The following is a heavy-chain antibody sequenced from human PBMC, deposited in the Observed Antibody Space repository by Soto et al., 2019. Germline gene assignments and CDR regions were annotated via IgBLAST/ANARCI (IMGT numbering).Heavy chain of an antibody. CDR2: IYYSGST. V-gene: IGHV4-59*01. CDR1: GGSISSYY. J-gene: IGHJ3*02. Sequence: PSETLSLTCTVSGGSISSYYWSWIRQPPGKGLEWIGYIYYSGSTNYNPSLKSRVTISVDTSKNQFSLKLSSVTAADTAVYYCARSNSDFWSGYSPAGAFDIWGQGTMVTVSS. D-gene: IGHD3-3*01. CDR3: ARSNSDFWSGYSPAGAFDI.